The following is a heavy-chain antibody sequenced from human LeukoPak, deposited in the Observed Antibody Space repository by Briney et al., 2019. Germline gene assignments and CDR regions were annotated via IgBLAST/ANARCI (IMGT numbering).Heavy chain of an antibody. V-gene: IGHV3-74*01. D-gene: IGHD4-17*01. CDR2: INPDGPTT. CDR1: GFTFSRYW. J-gene: IGHJ4*02. Sequence: GGPLRLSCAASGFTFSRYWMHGAPHPLGKGLVWVSRINPDGPTTIYADSVKGRFTISRDNAKNTLYLQMDSLTVEDTALYYCVRIATVTTPDYWGQGTLVTVSS. CDR3: VRIATVTTPDY.